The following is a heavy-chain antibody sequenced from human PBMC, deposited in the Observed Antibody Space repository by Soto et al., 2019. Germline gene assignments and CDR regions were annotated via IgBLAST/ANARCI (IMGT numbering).Heavy chain of an antibody. CDR2: IYYSGST. V-gene: IGHV4-59*12. CDR1: GGSISSYY. Sequence: SETLSLTCTVSGGSISSYYWSWIRQPPGKGLEWIGYIYYSGSTNYNPSLKSRVTISVDKSKNQFSLKLSSVTAADTAVYYCARVSIVPAAMSGGYYYYMDVWGKGTTVTVSS. J-gene: IGHJ6*03. CDR3: ARVSIVPAAMSGGYYYYMDV. D-gene: IGHD2-2*01.